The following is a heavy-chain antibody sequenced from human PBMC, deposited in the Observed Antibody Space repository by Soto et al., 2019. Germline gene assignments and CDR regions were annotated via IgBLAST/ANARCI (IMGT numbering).Heavy chain of an antibody. CDR1: GASISGGDYY. V-gene: IGHV4-30-4*01. Sequence: QVQLQESAPGLVKPSQTLSLTCTVSGASISGGDYYWTWIRQPPGKVLEWIGSIYYTGNSYYNPSLKTRVSISVDPSNDQFSLRLSSVTAADTAVYYCARATYDSSTYYLDSWGQGTLVTVSA. D-gene: IGHD3-22*01. CDR3: ARATYDSSTYYLDS. J-gene: IGHJ4*02. CDR2: IYYTGNS.